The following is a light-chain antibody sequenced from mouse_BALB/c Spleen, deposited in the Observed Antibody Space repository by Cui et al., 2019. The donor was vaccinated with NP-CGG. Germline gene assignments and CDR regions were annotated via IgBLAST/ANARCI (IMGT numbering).Light chain of an antibody. CDR3: ALWYSNHWV. V-gene: IGLV1*01. Sequence: QAVVTQEPALTTSPGETVTLTCRSNTGAVTPSNYANWVQEKPDHLFTGLIGGTNNRAPGVPSRFSGSLIGDKAALTITGAQTEDEAIYFCALWYSNHWVFGGGTKLTVL. CDR1: TGAVTPSNY. CDR2: GTN. J-gene: IGLJ1*01.